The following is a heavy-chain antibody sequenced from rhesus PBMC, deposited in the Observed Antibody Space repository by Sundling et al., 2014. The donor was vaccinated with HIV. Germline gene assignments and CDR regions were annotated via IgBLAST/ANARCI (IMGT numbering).Heavy chain of an antibody. V-gene: IGHV4-169*01. CDR2: IYRSGSTV. D-gene: IGHD3-28*01. CDR1: GDSVSSRY. CDR3: ARGRRYYSGDYFFDY. J-gene: IGHJ4*01. Sequence: QVQLQESGPGLVEPSETLSVTCAVSGDSVSSRYWSWIRQAPGKGLEWIGYIYRSGSTVNYNPSLKSRVTLSVDTSKNQLSLNLTSVTAADTAVYYCARGRRYYSGDYFFDYWGQGVLVTVSS.